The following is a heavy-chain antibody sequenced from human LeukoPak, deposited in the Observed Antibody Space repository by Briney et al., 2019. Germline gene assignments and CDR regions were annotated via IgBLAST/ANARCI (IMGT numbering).Heavy chain of an antibody. CDR3: ARAPSYSSGWS. J-gene: IGHJ4*02. CDR2: ITSRSDYI. D-gene: IGHD6-19*01. CDR1: GFTFSSYS. V-gene: IGHV3-21*01. Sequence: PGGSLRLSCAASGFTFSSYSMDWVRQAPGKGLEWVSSITSRSDYIYYADSGKGRFTISRDNAKNSLYLQMNSLRAEDTAVYYCARAPSYSSGWSWGQGTLVTVSS.